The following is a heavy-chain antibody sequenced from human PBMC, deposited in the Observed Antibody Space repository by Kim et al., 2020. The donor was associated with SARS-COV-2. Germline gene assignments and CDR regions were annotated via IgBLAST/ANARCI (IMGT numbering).Heavy chain of an antibody. CDR2: IVVDSGNT. Sequence: SVKVSCKASGFTFSTSAVQWVRQARGQRLEWIGWIVVDSGNTNYAQRFQERVTITRDMSTSTAYMELSSLRSEDTAVYYCTAGWLGYRTYGDYGFDPWGQGTLVTVSS. D-gene: IGHD4-17*01. CDR3: TAGWLGYRTYGDYGFDP. V-gene: IGHV1-58*01. CDR1: GFTFSTSA. J-gene: IGHJ5*02.